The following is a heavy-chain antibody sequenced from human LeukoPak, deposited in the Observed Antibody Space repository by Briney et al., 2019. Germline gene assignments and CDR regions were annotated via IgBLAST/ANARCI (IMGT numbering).Heavy chain of an antibody. CDR3: ARSDYKYYYDSSGYSYAFDI. CDR1: GGSIISSSSY. CDR2: IYYSGSA. V-gene: IGHV4-39*07. Sequence: SETLSLTCTVSGGSIISSSSYWGWIRQPPGKGLEWIGSIYYSGSAYYNPSLKSRVTLSLDTSKNQFSLKLSSVTAADAAVYYCARSDYKYYYDSSGYSYAFDIWGQGTMVTVSS. J-gene: IGHJ3*02. D-gene: IGHD3-22*01.